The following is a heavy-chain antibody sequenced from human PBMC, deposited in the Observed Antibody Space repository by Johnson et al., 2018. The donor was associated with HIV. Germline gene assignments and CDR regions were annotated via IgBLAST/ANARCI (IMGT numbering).Heavy chain of an antibody. CDR2: IKQDGSEK. D-gene: IGHD7-27*01. V-gene: IGHV3-7*01. CDR1: GFTFSSYW. CDR3: AKSCNWGPLTLDAFDS. Sequence: EVQLVESGGGLVQPGGSLRLSCAASGFTFSSYWMSWVRQAPGKGLEWVANIKQDGSEKYYVDSVKGRFTISRDNAKNSLYLQMNSLRPEDTALYYCAKSCNWGPLTLDAFDSWGQGTKVTVSS. J-gene: IGHJ3*02.